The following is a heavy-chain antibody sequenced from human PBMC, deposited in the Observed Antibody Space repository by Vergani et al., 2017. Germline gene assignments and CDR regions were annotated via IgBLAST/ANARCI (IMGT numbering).Heavy chain of an antibody. J-gene: IGHJ4*02. Sequence: EVQLVESGGGLVQPGGSLRLSCAASGFTFSSYSMNWVRQAPGKGLEWVSYISSSGSTIYYADSVKGRFTISRDNAKNSLYLQMNSLRAGDTAVYYCARGRWSIDYWSQGGLVTVSS. V-gene: IGHV3-48*01. CDR2: ISSSGSTI. CDR1: GFTFSSYS. D-gene: IGHD4-23*01. CDR3: ARGRWSIDY.